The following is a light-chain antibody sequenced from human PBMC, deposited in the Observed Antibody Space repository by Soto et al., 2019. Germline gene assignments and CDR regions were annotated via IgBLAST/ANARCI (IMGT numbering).Light chain of an antibody. CDR3: QHSDYWL. CDR2: DAY. J-gene: IGKJ4*01. V-gene: IGKV3-11*01. CDR1: QAVSSH. Sequence: EVVLTQYPATLSLSPGERATLSCRASQAVSSHLAWYQQKPGQAPRLLIYDAYYSPTGIPARFSGSGSGTDFTLTISSLEPEDFAVYHCQHSDYWLFGGGTKVEI.